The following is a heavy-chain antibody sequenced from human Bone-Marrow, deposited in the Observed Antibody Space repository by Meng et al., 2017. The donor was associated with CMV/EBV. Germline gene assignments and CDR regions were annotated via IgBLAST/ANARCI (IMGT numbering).Heavy chain of an antibody. Sequence: GESLKISCAGSGFTFSGYEMNWVRQAPGKGLEWVSHIVTTGETVHYGDSVKGRFTISRDNAKNSVYLQMNSLRAEDTALYYCAREDFWSGYYSYYYYYYGMDVWGQGTTVTVSS. D-gene: IGHD3-3*01. V-gene: IGHV3-48*03. CDR2: IVTTGETV. CDR3: AREDFWSGYYSYYYYYYGMDV. CDR1: GFTFSGYE. J-gene: IGHJ6*02.